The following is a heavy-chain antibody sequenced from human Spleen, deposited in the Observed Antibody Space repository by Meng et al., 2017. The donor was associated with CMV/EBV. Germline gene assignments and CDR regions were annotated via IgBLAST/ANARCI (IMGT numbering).Heavy chain of an antibody. J-gene: IGHJ4*02. V-gene: IGHV3-9*01. CDR2: ITWNSGTI. Sequence: SLKISCAASGFTFDDYAMHLVRPAPGQGLDLVSSITWNSGTIAYADSVKGRFTISRDSAKNCLHLQMTSLRPEDASLYYCAKDMFYYDTTGQMDYWGQGTLVTVSS. CDR3: AKDMFYYDTTGQMDY. D-gene: IGHD3-22*01. CDR1: GFTFDDYA.